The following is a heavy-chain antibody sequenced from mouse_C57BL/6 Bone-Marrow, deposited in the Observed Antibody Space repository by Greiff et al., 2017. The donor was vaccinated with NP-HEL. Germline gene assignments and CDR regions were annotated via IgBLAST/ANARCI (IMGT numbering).Heavy chain of an antibody. V-gene: IGHV7-1*01. D-gene: IGHD2-4*01. J-gene: IGHJ4*01. CDR1: GFTFSDFY. CDR2: SRNKANDYTT. CDR3: ARDAEYDSDDAMDY. Sequence: EVKLVESGGGLVQSGRSLRLSCATSGFTFSDFYMEWVRQAPGKGLEWIAASRNKANDYTTEYNASVKGRFIVSRDTSQSILYLQMNALRAEDTAIYYCARDAEYDSDDAMDYWGQGTSVTVSS.